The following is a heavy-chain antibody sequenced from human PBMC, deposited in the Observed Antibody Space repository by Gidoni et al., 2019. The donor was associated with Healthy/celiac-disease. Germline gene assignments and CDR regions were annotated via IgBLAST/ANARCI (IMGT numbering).Heavy chain of an antibody. CDR1: GFTFSSYW. D-gene: IGHD4-17*01. CDR3: ARVYGDYVGAFDY. J-gene: IGHJ4*02. Sequence: EVQLVESGGGLVQPGGSLRLSCAASGFTFSSYWMSWVRQAPGKGLEWVANIKQDGSEKYYVDSVKGRFTISRDNAKNSLYLQMNSLRAEDTAVYYRARVYGDYVGAFDYWGQGTLVTVSS. CDR2: IKQDGSEK. V-gene: IGHV3-7*03.